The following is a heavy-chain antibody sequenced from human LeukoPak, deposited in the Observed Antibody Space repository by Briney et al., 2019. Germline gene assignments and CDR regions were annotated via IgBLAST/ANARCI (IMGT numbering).Heavy chain of an antibody. CDR1: GGSISSGGYY. CDR3: ARFDVIASWVDP. Sequence: PSETLSLTCTVSGGSISSGGYYWSWIRQHPGKGLEWIGYIYYSGSTYYNPSLKSRVTISVDTSKNQFSLKVTSVTAADTAMYYCARFDVIASWVDPWGQGTLVTVSS. D-gene: IGHD3-16*02. CDR2: IYYSGST. J-gene: IGHJ5*02. V-gene: IGHV4-31*03.